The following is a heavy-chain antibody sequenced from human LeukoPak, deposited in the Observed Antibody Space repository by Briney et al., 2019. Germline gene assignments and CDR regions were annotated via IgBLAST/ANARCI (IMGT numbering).Heavy chain of an antibody. V-gene: IGHV3-30*18. D-gene: IGHD3-3*01. Sequence: GRSLRLSCAASGFTFSSYGMHWVRQAPGKGLGWVAVISYDGSNKYYADSVKGRFTISRDNSKNTLYLQMNSLRAEDTAVYYCAKVGYYDFWSGPDHYYYGMDVWGQGTTVTVSS. CDR3: AKVGYYDFWSGPDHYYYGMDV. J-gene: IGHJ6*02. CDR1: GFTFSSYG. CDR2: ISYDGSNK.